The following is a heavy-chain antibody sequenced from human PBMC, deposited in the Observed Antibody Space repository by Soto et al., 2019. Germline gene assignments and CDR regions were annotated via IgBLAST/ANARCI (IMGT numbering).Heavy chain of an antibody. CDR1: GFSLSTSGMC. Sequence: SGPTLVNPTQTLTLTCTFSGFSLSTSGMCVSWIRQPPGKSLEWLALIDWDDDKYYSTSLKTRLTISKDTSKNQVVLTMTNMDPVDTATYYCARIRYYYGSGSYYPYYYYGMDVWGQGT. V-gene: IGHV2-70*01. CDR3: ARIRYYYGSGSYYPYYYYGMDV. CDR2: IDWDDDK. D-gene: IGHD3-10*01. J-gene: IGHJ6*02.